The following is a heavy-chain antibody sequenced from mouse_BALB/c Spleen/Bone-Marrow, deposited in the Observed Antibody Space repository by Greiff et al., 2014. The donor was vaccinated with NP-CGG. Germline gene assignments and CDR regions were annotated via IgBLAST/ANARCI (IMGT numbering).Heavy chain of an antibody. CDR1: GFTFSNYW. Sequence: EVQLVESGGGLVQPGGSMKLSCVASGFTFSNYWMNRVRQSPEKGLEWVAEIRLKSNNYATHYAESVKGRFTISRDDSKSSVYLQMNNLRAEDTGIYYCTRITGEFDYWGQGTTLTVSS. CDR3: TRITGEFDY. D-gene: IGHD4-1*01. CDR2: IRLKSNNYAT. V-gene: IGHV6-6*02. J-gene: IGHJ2*01.